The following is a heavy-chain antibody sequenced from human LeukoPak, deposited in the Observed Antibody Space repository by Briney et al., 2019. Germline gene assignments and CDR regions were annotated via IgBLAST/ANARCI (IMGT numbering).Heavy chain of an antibody. CDR2: IYTSGST. V-gene: IGHV4-61*02. CDR3: AREVKITMVRGVISWFDP. CDR1: GGSISSGSYY. D-gene: IGHD3-10*01. J-gene: IGHJ5*02. Sequence: SETLSLTCTVSGGSISSGSYYWSWIRQPAGKGLEWIGRIYTSGSTNYNPSLKSRVTISVDTSKNQFSLKLGSVTAADTAVYYCAREVKITMVRGVISWFDPWGQGTLVTVSS.